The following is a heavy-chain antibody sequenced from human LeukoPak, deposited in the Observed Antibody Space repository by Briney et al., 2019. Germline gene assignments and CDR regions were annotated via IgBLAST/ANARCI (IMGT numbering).Heavy chain of an antibody. D-gene: IGHD2-2*01. Sequence: ASVKVSCKASGYTFTSYGISWVRQAPGQGLEWMGWISAYNGNTNYAQKFQGRVTITTDESTSTAYMELSSLRSEDTAVYYCARGYCSSTSCYEVTFDYWGQGTLVTVSS. CDR3: ARGYCSSTSCYEVTFDY. V-gene: IGHV1-18*01. CDR1: GYTFTSYG. J-gene: IGHJ4*02. CDR2: ISAYNGNT.